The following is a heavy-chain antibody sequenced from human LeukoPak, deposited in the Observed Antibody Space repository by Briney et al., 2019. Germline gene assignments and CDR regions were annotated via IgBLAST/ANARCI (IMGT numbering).Heavy chain of an antibody. D-gene: IGHD2/OR15-2a*01. Sequence: KPSETLSLTCAVCGGSFSGYYWSWIRQPPGKGLEWIGEINHSGSTNYNPSLKSRVTISVDTSKNQFSLKLSSVTAADTAVYYCAGHHPRNTVDFWGQGTLVTVSS. V-gene: IGHV4-34*01. J-gene: IGHJ4*02. CDR1: GGSFSGYY. CDR2: INHSGST. CDR3: AGHHPRNTVDF.